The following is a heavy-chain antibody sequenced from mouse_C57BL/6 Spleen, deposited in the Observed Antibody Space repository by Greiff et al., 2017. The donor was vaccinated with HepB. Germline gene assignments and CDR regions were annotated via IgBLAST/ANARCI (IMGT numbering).Heavy chain of an antibody. D-gene: IGHD3-3*01. CDR2: INPSTGGT. Sequence: VQLKESGPELVKPGASVKISCKASGYSFTGYYMNWVKQSPEKSLEWIGEINPSTGGTTYNQKFKAKATVTVDKSSSTAYLQLKSPTSEDSAVYYCARSGCDVGYFDVWGTGTTVTVSS. J-gene: IGHJ1*03. V-gene: IGHV1-42*01. CDR1: GYSFTGYY. CDR3: ARSGCDVGYFDV.